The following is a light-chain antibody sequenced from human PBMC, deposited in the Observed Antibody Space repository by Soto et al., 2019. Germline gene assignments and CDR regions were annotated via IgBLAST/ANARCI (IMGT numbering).Light chain of an antibody. J-gene: IGKJ1*01. Sequence: EIVFTQSPATLSLSPGERATLSCRARQSVGSNLAWYQQKPGQAPRLLIYGASTRATGIPARFSGSGSETEFTLTISSLQSEDFAVYYCQQYNNWPPVTFGQGTKVDIK. CDR3: QQYNNWPPVT. CDR1: QSVGSN. CDR2: GAS. V-gene: IGKV3-15*01.